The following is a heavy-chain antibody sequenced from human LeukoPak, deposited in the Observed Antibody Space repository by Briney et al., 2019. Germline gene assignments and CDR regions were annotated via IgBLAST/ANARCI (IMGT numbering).Heavy chain of an antibody. V-gene: IGHV1-24*01. CDR2: FDPEDGET. CDR3: ATAPVANWNDHYYYYYGMDV. Sequence: ASVKVSFKFSVYTLTELSMHWVRQAPGKGPEWMGGFDPEDGETIYATKFQGRVTMTEDTSTDTAYMELSSLRSEDTAVYYCATAPVANWNDHYYYYYGMDVWGQGTTVTVSS. D-gene: IGHD1-20*01. CDR1: VYTLTELS. J-gene: IGHJ6*02.